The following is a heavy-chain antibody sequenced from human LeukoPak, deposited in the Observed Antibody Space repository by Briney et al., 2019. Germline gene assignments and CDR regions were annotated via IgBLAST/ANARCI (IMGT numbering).Heavy chain of an antibody. CDR2: ISAYNGNT. J-gene: IGHJ4*02. CDR3: ARDVGRSYDLDY. CDR1: GYTFTSYG. Sequence: GASVKVSCKASGYTFTSYGISWVRQPPGQGLEWMGWISAYNGNTDYAQSLQGRVTMTIDTSTSTVYMELRSLRSDGAAVYYCARDVGRSYDLDYWGQGTLVTVSS. V-gene: IGHV1-18*01. D-gene: IGHD3-16*01.